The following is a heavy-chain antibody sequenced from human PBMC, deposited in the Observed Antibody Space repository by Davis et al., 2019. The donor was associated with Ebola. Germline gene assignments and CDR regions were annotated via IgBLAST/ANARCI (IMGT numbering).Heavy chain of an antibody. Sequence: PSETLSLTCTVSGGSVSSGSYYWSWIRQPPGKGLEWIGYIYYSGSTNYNPSLKSRVTIAVDTSKNQFSLKLSSVTAADTAVYYCARVNQAFVEYALDYWGQGTLVTVSS. D-gene: IGHD2-8*01. CDR2: IYYSGST. CDR1: GGSVSSGSYY. J-gene: IGHJ4*02. CDR3: ARVNQAFVEYALDY. V-gene: IGHV4-61*01.